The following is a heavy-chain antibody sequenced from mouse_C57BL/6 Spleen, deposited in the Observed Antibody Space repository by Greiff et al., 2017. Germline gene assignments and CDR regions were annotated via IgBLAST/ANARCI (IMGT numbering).Heavy chain of an antibody. CDR1: GFTFSDYY. CDR3: ARQNYGSSFFDY. D-gene: IGHD1-1*01. Sequence: VQLKESGGGLVQPGGSLKLSCAASGFTFSDYYMYWVRQTPEKRLEWVAYISNGGGSTYYPDTVKGRFTISRDNAKNTLYLQMSRLKSEDTAMYYCARQNYGSSFFDYWGQGTTLTVSS. J-gene: IGHJ2*01. CDR2: ISNGGGST. V-gene: IGHV5-12*01.